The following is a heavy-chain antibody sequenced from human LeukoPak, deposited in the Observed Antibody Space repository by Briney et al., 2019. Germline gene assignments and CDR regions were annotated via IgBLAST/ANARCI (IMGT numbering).Heavy chain of an antibody. D-gene: IGHD3-22*01. V-gene: IGHV3-64*01. CDR3: ARVAFYDSSGYVDY. J-gene: IGHJ4*02. Sequence: PGGSLRLSCAASGFTFSSYAVHWVRQAPGKGLEYVSAISSNGGRTSYANSVKGRFTISRDNSKNTLYLQMGSLRAEDMAVYYCARVAFYDSSGYVDYWGQGTLVTVSS. CDR2: ISSNGGRT. CDR1: GFTFSSYA.